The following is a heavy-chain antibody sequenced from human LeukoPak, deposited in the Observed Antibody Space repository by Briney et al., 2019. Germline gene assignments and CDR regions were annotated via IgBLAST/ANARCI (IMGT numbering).Heavy chain of an antibody. D-gene: IGHD6-13*01. J-gene: IGHJ1*01. Sequence: SGTLSLTCAVSGGSISSSNWWSWVRQPPGKGLEWIGEIYHSGSTNYNPSLKSRVTISVETSKNQFSLKLCSVTAADTAVYYCARRWVQKFPRPRPSIAAAGTSGYFQHWGQGTLVTVSS. CDR2: IYHSGST. CDR1: GGSISSSNW. CDR3: ARRWVQKFPRPRPSIAAAGTSGYFQH. V-gene: IGHV4-4*02.